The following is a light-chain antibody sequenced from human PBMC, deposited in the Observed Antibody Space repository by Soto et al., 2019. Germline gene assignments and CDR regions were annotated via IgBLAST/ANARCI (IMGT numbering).Light chain of an antibody. V-gene: IGKV3-20*01. Sequence: EIVLTQSPGTLSLSPGERATLSCRASQSVDSSYLAWYQQKPGQAPRLLIYGASTRATGIPDRFSGSGSGTDFTLTISRLEPEDFAVYYCQQFGSSPLYTFGQGTNLEI. CDR3: QQFGSSPLYT. CDR2: GAS. CDR1: QSVDSSY. J-gene: IGKJ2*01.